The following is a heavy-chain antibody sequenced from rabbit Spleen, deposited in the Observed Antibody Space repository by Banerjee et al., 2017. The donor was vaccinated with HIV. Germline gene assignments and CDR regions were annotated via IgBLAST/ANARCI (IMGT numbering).Heavy chain of an antibody. J-gene: IGHJ4*01. Sequence: QEQLVESGGGLVKPGASLTLTCIASGVSFSGSSYMCWVRQAPGKGLEWIACIEGGSSAFTYFASWAKGRFTISKTSSTTVTLHMTSLTAADTATYFCARGDFCFNLWGPGTLVTVS. CDR1: GVSFSGSSY. CDR2: IEGGSSAFT. CDR3: ARGDFCFNL. V-gene: IGHV1S45*01. D-gene: IGHD4-2*01.